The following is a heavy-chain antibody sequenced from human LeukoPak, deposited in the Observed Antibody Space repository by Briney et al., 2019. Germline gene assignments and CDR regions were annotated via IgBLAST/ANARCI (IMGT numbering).Heavy chain of an antibody. CDR2: ISAYNGNT. CDR3: ATTTGYHYNDY. Sequence: GASVKVSCTASGYTFTSYGISWVRQAPGQGLEWMGWISAYNGNTNYAQKLQGRVTITTDTSTSTAYMELRSLRSDGTAVYYCATTTGYHYNDYWGQGTLVTVSS. D-gene: IGHD3-9*01. V-gene: IGHV1-18*01. CDR1: GYTFTSYG. J-gene: IGHJ4*02.